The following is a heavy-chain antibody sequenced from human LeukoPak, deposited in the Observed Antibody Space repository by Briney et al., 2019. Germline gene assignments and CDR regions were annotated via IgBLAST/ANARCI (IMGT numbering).Heavy chain of an antibody. Sequence: SETLSLTCAVSGYSISSGYYWGWIRQPPGKGLEWIGSIYHSGSTYYNPSLKRRVTISVDTSKNQFSLKLSSVTAADTAVYYCARGVWGCSSTSCYFYYYYYMDVWGKGTTVTVSS. CDR3: ARGVWGCSSTSCYFYYYYYMDV. J-gene: IGHJ6*03. D-gene: IGHD2-2*01. V-gene: IGHV4-38-2*01. CDR2: IYHSGST. CDR1: GYSISSGYY.